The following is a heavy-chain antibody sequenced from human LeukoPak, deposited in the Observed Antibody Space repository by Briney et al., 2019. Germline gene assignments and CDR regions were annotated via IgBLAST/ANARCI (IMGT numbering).Heavy chain of an antibody. J-gene: IGHJ5*02. D-gene: IGHD1-26*01. V-gene: IGHV1-69*05. CDR1: GGTFSSYA. Sequence: ASVKVSCKASGGTFSSYAISWVRQAPGQGLEWMGGIIPIFGTANYAQKFQGRVTITTDESTSTAYMELSSLRSEDTAVYYCARHRTIVGVMRWFGPWGQGTLVTVSS. CDR2: IIPIFGTA. CDR3: ARHRTIVGVMRWFGP.